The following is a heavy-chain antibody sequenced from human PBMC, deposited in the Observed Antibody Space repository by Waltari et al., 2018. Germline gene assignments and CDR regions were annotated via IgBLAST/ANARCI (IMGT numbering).Heavy chain of an antibody. CDR1: GFTLRGYA. Sequence: EVNLLESGGGLVQPGGPLRLSCAASGFTLRGYAMSGVRQAPGKGLGGVSVISGSGGSTSYADSVKGRFTVSRDNSKNTLYLQMNSLRVEDSAVYFCAKGSVPRQYRGYDWGRDYFDYWGQGTLVTVSS. V-gene: IGHV3-23*01. CDR3: AKGSVPRQYRGYDWGRDYFDY. D-gene: IGHD5-12*01. CDR2: ISGSGGST. J-gene: IGHJ4*02.